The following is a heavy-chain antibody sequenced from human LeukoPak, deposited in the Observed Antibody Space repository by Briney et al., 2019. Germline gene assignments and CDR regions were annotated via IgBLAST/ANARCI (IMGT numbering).Heavy chain of an antibody. D-gene: IGHD6-13*01. CDR2: IYYSGST. Sequence: SETLSLTCTVSGGSISSYYWSWIRQPPGKGLEWIGHIYYSGSTNYNPSLKSRVTISVDTSKSQFSLKLTSVTAADTAVYYCARTDHKAAAGTGGAFDIWGQGTMVTVSS. V-gene: IGHV4-59*01. CDR3: ARTDHKAAAGTGGAFDI. J-gene: IGHJ3*02. CDR1: GGSISSYY.